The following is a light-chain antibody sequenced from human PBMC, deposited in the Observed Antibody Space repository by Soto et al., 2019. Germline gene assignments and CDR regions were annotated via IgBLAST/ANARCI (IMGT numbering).Light chain of an antibody. CDR3: GTWDSSPSVVV. J-gene: IGLJ2*01. CDR1: SSNIGNNY. V-gene: IGLV1-51*01. Sequence: QSVLTQPPSVSAAPGQKVTISCSGSSSNIGNNYLSWYQQLPGTAPKLLIYDNNKRPSGIPDRFSGSKSGTSATLGITGLQTGDEADYYCGTWDSSPSVVVFGAGTKLTVL. CDR2: DNN.